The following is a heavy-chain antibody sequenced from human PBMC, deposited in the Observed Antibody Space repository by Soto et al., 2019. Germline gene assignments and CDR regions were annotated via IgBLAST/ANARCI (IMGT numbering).Heavy chain of an antibody. Sequence: QVQLVQSGAEVKKPGASVKVSCKASGYTFTSYGISWVRQAPGQGLEWMGWISAYNGNTNYAQKLQGRVTMTTDTSTSTAYMEPRSLRSDDTAVYYCARRVQLVEGYYYYGMDVWGQGTTVTVSS. J-gene: IGHJ6*02. V-gene: IGHV1-18*01. CDR3: ARRVQLVEGYYYYGMDV. CDR2: ISAYNGNT. CDR1: GYTFTSYG. D-gene: IGHD6-13*01.